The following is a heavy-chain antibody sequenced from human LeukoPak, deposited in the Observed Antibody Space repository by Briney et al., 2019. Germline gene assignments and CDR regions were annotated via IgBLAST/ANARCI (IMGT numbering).Heavy chain of an antibody. D-gene: IGHD2-2*03. CDR3: ARDGFERGDNTDYMDV. CDR2: IYHTGST. V-gene: IGHV4-4*02. Sequence: PSETLSLPCAVSGDSISSSYWWSWVRQPPGKGLEWIGEIYHTGSTNYNPSLKSRVSISVDKSKNQFSLRLNSVTAADTAVYYCARDGFERGDNTDYMDVWGKGTTVTVSS. J-gene: IGHJ6*03. CDR1: GDSISSSYW.